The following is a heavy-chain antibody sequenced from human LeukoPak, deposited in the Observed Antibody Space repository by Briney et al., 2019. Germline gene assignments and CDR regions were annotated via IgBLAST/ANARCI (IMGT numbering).Heavy chain of an antibody. CDR3: ARDNGYYDYVWGSYRPNYFDY. CDR2: ISAYNGNT. Sequence: GASVKVSCKVSGYTLTELSMHWVRQAPGQGLEWMGWISAYNGNTNYAQKLQGRVTMTTDTSTSTAYMELRSLRSDDTAVYYCARDNGYYDYVWGSYRPNYFDYWGQGTLVTVSS. V-gene: IGHV1-18*01. J-gene: IGHJ4*02. D-gene: IGHD3-16*02. CDR1: GYTLTELS.